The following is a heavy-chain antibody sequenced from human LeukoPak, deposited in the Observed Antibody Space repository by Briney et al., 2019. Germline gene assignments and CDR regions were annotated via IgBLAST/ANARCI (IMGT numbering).Heavy chain of an antibody. CDR1: GGSISSYY. J-gene: IGHJ4*02. V-gene: IGHV4-59*01. CDR2: IYYSGST. D-gene: IGHD3-22*01. Sequence: SETLSLTCTVSGGSISSYYWSWIRQPPGKGLEWIGYIYYSGSTNYNPSLKSRATISVDTSKNQFSLKLSSVTAADTAVYYCARGGYYYDSSSLVDYWGQGTLVTVSS. CDR3: ARGGYYYDSSSLVDY.